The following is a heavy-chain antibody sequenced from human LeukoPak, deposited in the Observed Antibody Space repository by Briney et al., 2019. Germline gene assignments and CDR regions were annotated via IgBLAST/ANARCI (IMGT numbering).Heavy chain of an antibody. CDR2: IYYSGST. Sequence: SETLSLTCTVSGGSISSYYWSWIRQPPGRGLEWIGYIYYSGSTNYNPSLKSRVTISVDTSKNQFSLKLSSVTAADTAVYYCASQTDYGGNSFWDYYYYMDVWGKGTTVTVSS. CDR1: GGSISSYY. V-gene: IGHV4-59*01. CDR3: ASQTDYGGNSFWDYYYYMDV. J-gene: IGHJ6*03. D-gene: IGHD4-23*01.